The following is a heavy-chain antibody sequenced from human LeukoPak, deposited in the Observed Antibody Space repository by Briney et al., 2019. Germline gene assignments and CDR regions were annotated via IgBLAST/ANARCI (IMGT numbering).Heavy chain of an antibody. CDR2: ISWNSGSI. D-gene: IGHD3-10*01. V-gene: IGHV3-9*01. CDR3: AKEIVGGGSGSRSLFGFDY. CDR1: GFTFDDYA. Sequence: PGGSLRLSCAASGFTFDDYAMHWVRQAPGKGLEWVSGISWNSGSIGYADSVKGRFTISRDNFKNTLYLQMNSLRAEDTAVYYCAKEIVGGGSGSRSLFGFDYWGQGTLVTVSS. J-gene: IGHJ4*02.